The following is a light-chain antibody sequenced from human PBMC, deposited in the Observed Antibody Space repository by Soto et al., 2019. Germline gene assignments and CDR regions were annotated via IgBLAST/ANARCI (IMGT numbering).Light chain of an antibody. Sequence: DIVMTQSPLSLPVTPGEPASISCRSSQSLLHSNGYNYLDWYLQKPGQSPQLLIYLNSNRASGVPDRCSGSGSGTDFTLKISRVEAEDVGVYYCMQALQTPLTFGGGTKVEIK. CDR2: LNS. CDR1: QSLLHSNGYNY. V-gene: IGKV2-28*01. CDR3: MQALQTPLT. J-gene: IGKJ4*01.